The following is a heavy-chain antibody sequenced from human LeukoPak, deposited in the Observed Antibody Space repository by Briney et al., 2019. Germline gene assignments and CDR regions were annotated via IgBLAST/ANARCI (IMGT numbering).Heavy chain of an antibody. J-gene: IGHJ4*02. CDR3: ARAGQRGYSYGPAPLSDY. D-gene: IGHD5-18*01. CDR1: GYTFTGYW. CDR2: INPNSGGT. Sequence: GASVKVSCKASGYTFTGYWIHWVRQAPGQGFEWMGWINPNSGGTNYAQKFQGRVTMTRDTSISTAYMELSRLRSDDTAVYHCARAGQRGYSYGPAPLSDYWGQGTLVTVSS. V-gene: IGHV1-2*02.